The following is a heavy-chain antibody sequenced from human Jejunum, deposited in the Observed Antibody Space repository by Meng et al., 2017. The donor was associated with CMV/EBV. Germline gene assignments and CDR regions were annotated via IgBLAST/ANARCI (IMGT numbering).Heavy chain of an antibody. J-gene: IGHJ4*02. CDR1: GVSISNYY. CDR2: ISYSGST. V-gene: IGHV4-59*12. CDR3: ARGLGRFDY. Sequence: GSLRLSCTVSGVSISNYYWSWIRQPPGKGLEWIGYISYSGSTNYNPSLQSRVTISLDTPKKEFSLNLASVNAADTAVYYCARGLGRFDYWGQGTLVIVSS.